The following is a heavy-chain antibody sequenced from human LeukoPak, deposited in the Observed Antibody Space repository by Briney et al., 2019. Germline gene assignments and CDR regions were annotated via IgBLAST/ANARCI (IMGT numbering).Heavy chain of an antibody. Sequence: SETLSLTCTLSGRSISIGSDYWSWIRQPAVKGVEWIGRIYTSGSTNYTPSIKSRVTISVDTSKNQFSLKLSSVTAADTAVYYCERVSEWELLRRNFYFDYCGQGTLVTVSS. V-gene: IGHV4-61*02. J-gene: IGHJ4*02. D-gene: IGHD1-26*01. CDR3: ERVSEWELLRRNFYFDY. CDR2: IYTSGST. CDR1: GRSISIGSDY.